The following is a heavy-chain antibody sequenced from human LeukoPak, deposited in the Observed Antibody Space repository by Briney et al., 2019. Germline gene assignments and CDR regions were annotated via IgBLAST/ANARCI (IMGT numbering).Heavy chain of an antibody. J-gene: IGHJ4*02. CDR2: ISSSGSYT. V-gene: IGHV3-11*06. CDR1: GFTFSDYY. Sequence: GGPLRLSCAASGFTFSDYYMSWIRQAPGKGLEWVSYISSSGSYTNYADSVKGRFTISRDNAKNSLYLQMNSLRAEDTAVYYCARDTWPIDYWGQGTLVTVSS. D-gene: IGHD3-16*01. CDR3: ARDTWPIDY.